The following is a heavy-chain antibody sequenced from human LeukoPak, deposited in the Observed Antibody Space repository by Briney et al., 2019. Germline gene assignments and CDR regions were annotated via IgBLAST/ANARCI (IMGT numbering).Heavy chain of an antibody. CDR1: GYSFTSYW. Sequence: GESLKISCKGSGYSFTSYWIGWVRQMPGKGLEWMGIIYPGDSDTGYSPSFQGQVTISADKSISTAYLQWSGLKASDTAMYYCARLGIQLWSEVSYWGQGTLVTVSS. J-gene: IGHJ4*02. V-gene: IGHV5-51*01. CDR3: ARLGIQLWSEVSY. D-gene: IGHD5-18*01. CDR2: IYPGDSDT.